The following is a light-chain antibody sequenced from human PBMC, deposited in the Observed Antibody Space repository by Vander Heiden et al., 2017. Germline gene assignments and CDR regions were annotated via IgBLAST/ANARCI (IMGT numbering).Light chain of an antibody. CDR1: QSALYSSNNKNY. J-gene: IGKJ1*01. CDR3: QQYYSTSTWT. V-gene: IGKV4-1*01. CDR2: WAS. Sequence: DIVMTQSPDSLAVSLGERATINCKSSQSALYSSNNKNYLAWYQQKPGQPPKLLIDWASTRESGVPDRFSGSGSGTDFTLTISSLQAEDVAVYYCQQYYSTSTWTFGQGTKVEIK.